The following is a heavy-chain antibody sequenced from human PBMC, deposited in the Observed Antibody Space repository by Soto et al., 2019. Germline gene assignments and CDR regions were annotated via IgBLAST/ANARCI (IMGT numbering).Heavy chain of an antibody. CDR3: ARHAGSSSRNWFDP. J-gene: IGHJ5*02. CDR2: IYYSGST. Sequence: SETLSLTCTVSGGSISSYYWSWIRQPPGKGLEWIGYIYYSGSTNYNPSLKSRVTISVDTSKNQFSLKLSSVTAADTAVYYCARHAGSSSRNWFDPWGQGTLVTVSS. V-gene: IGHV4-59*08. CDR1: GGSISSYY. D-gene: IGHD6-13*01.